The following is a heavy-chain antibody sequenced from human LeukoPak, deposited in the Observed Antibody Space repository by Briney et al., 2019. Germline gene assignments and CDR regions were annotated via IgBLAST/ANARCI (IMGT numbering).Heavy chain of an antibody. V-gene: IGHV4-31*03. Sequence: SQTLSLTCTVSGGSINSADSYWSWIRQHSGKGLEWIGYIFYTGSTYYNPSLKGRLGISIDTSKNQFSLNLDSVTPEDTAVYYCARSTGDLDYWGQGTLVTVSS. CDR1: GGSINSADSY. CDR2: IFYTGST. D-gene: IGHD7-27*01. J-gene: IGHJ4*02. CDR3: ARSTGDLDY.